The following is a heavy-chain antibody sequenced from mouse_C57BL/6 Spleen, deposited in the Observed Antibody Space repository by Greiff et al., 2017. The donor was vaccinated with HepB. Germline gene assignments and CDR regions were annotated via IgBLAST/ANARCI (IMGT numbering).Heavy chain of an antibody. CDR1: GFTFTDYY. CDR3: ARYYGNPYFDV. Sequence: EVQVVESGGGLVQPGGSLSLSCAASGFTFTDYYMSWVRQPPGKALEWLGFIRNKANGYTTEYSASVKGRFTISRDNSQSILYLQMNALRAEDSATYYCARYYGNPYFDVWGTGTTVTVSS. D-gene: IGHD2-1*01. CDR2: IRNKANGYTT. J-gene: IGHJ1*03. V-gene: IGHV7-3*01.